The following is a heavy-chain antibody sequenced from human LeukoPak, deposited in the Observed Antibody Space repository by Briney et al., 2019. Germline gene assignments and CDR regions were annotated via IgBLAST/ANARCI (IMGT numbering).Heavy chain of an antibody. D-gene: IGHD2-21*02. CDR1: RFTFSVHY. Sequence: PGGSLRPSCAASRFTFSVHYMHWVRQAPGKGLEWVARVIVDGSDKVYADSVKGRFTISRDNAKNTLYLQMNSLRAEDTAVYYCARDRVATVFTYHPMFDSWGPGTLVTVSS. CDR2: VIVDGSDK. V-gene: IGHV3-74*01. CDR3: ARDRVATVFTYHPMFDS. J-gene: IGHJ5*01.